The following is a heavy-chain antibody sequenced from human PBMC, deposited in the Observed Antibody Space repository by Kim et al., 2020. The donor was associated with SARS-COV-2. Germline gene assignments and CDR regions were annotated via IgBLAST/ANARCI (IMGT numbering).Heavy chain of an antibody. Sequence: GGSLRLSCAASGFTFSDYYMNWIRQAPGKGPEWVSYVSGSGSIIYYADSVKGRFTISRDNAKNSLYLQMNSLRADDTAMYYCARGSQNYGSGSPYWGQGTLVTVSS. CDR1: GFTFSDYY. J-gene: IGHJ4*02. D-gene: IGHD3-10*01. V-gene: IGHV3-11*01. CDR2: VSGSGSII. CDR3: ARGSQNYGSGSPY.